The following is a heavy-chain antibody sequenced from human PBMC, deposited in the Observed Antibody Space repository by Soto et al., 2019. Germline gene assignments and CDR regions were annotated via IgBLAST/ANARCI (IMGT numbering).Heavy chain of an antibody. J-gene: IGHJ4*02. CDR2: INHSGST. D-gene: IGHD3-10*01. V-gene: IGHV4-34*01. CDR1: GGPFSDYY. CDR3: ARSGHLFDY. Sequence: ASETMSLTCAVYGGPFSDYYGSWIRQPPEKGLEWIGEINHSGSTNYNPSLRRRVSISVDTPKNQFSLKLSSVTAADTAVYYCARSGHLFDYWGQGISVTASS.